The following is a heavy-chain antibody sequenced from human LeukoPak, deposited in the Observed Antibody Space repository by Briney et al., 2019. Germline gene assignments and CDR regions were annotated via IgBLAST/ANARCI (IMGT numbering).Heavy chain of an antibody. J-gene: IGHJ6*03. Sequence: GASVKVSCKASGYKFTGYFMHWVRQAPGQGPEWMGWMNPDGGGTTYGQVFQGRVTMTRDTSINTAYMELSGLRSGDTAIYYCARGAGSHYYYHMDVWGKGTTVTVSS. V-gene: IGHV1-2*02. CDR1: GYKFTGYF. D-gene: IGHD6-19*01. CDR3: ARGAGSHYYYHMDV. CDR2: MNPDGGGT.